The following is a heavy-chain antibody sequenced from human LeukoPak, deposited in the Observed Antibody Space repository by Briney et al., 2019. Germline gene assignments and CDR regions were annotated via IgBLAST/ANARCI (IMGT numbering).Heavy chain of an antibody. Sequence: GGSLRLSCVASGFTFSSYWMTWVRQAPGKGLEWVANIKTDGSQIYYVDSVKGRFTISRDNAKNSLYLQMNSLRAEDTAVYYCARDSPFEWDVFGDSFDIWGQGTVVTVSS. D-gene: IGHD1-26*01. CDR2: IKTDGSQI. CDR1: GFTFSSYW. V-gene: IGHV3-7*03. J-gene: IGHJ3*02. CDR3: ARDSPFEWDVFGDSFDI.